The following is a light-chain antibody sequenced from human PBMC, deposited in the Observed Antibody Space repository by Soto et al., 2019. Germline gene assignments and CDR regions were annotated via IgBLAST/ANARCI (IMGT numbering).Light chain of an antibody. V-gene: IGLV2-8*01. CDR2: EVT. J-gene: IGLJ2*01. Sequence: QSALTQPPSASGSPGQSVTISCTGMSSDVGGYNYVSWYQQHPGKAPKLMIYEVTKRPSGVPDRFSGSKSGNTASQTVSGLQAEDEADYYCSSYAGSNSVLVGGGTKGTVL. CDR1: SSDVGGYNY. CDR3: SSYAGSNSVL.